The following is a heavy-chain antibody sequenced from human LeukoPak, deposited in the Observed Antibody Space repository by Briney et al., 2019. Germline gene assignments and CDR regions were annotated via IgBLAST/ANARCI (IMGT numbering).Heavy chain of an antibody. J-gene: IGHJ4*02. CDR1: GYTFTNYD. D-gene: IGHD2-15*01. Sequence: ASVKVSCKASGYTFTNYDINWVRRATGQGLEWMGWMNPNSGNTGYAQKFQGRVTMTRSTSISTAYMELSSLTSEDTAVYYCTRVSLGYCSGGTCYFQDHWGQGTLVTVSS. V-gene: IGHV1-8*01. CDR2: MNPNSGNT. CDR3: TRVSLGYCSGGTCYFQDH.